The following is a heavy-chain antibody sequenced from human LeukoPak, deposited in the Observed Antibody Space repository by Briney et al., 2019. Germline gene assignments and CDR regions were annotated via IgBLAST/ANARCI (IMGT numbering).Heavy chain of an antibody. V-gene: IGHV1-24*01. CDR2: FDPEDGVT. J-gene: IGHJ6*02. CDR3: ATVRYYCYGMDV. CDR1: GHTLTELS. Sequence: ASVKASYKVSGHTLTELSMHWVRQAPGKGLGWRGGFDPEDGVTIYAQKFKGRVTMTEDTSTDTAYMELSSLRSEDTAVYYCATVRYYCYGMDVWGQGTTVTVSS. D-gene: IGHD3-10*01.